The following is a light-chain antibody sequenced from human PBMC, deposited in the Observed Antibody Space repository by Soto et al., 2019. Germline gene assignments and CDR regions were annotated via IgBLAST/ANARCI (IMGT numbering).Light chain of an antibody. CDR2: AAS. Sequence: DIQMTQSPSSVSASVGEIVTITCRASQGISSYLAWYQQKPGKAPKLLIYAASTLQSGVPSRFSGSGSGTEFTLTISSLQPEDFATYYCQQLNSYPLTFGGGTKVDIK. J-gene: IGKJ4*01. V-gene: IGKV1-9*01. CDR1: QGISSY. CDR3: QQLNSYPLT.